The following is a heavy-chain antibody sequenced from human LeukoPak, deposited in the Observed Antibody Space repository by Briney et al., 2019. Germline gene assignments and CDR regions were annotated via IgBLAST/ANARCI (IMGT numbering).Heavy chain of an antibody. Sequence: SETLSLTCTVSGGSVSSSSYYWGWIRQPPGKGLEWIGSIYYSGSTYYNPSLKSRVTISVDTSKNQFSLKLSSVTAADTAVYYCAATYYDSSGYPAFGYWGQGTLVTVSS. J-gene: IGHJ4*02. CDR2: IYYSGST. CDR1: GGSVSSSSYY. CDR3: AATYYDSSGYPAFGY. D-gene: IGHD3-22*01. V-gene: IGHV4-39*01.